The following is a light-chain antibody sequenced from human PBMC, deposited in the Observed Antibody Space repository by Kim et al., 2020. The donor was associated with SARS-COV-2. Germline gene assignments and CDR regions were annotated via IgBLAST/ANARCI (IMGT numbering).Light chain of an antibody. CDR3: SSYTSSDTLV. V-gene: IGLV2-14*03. Sequence: GQSITISCTGTKSDVGGYNYVSWFQQHPGKAPKLMIYDVDNRPSGVSNRFSGYKSGNTASLTISGLQAEDEADYYCSSYTSSDTLVFGGGTQLTVL. J-gene: IGLJ2*01. CDR2: DVD. CDR1: KSDVGGYNY.